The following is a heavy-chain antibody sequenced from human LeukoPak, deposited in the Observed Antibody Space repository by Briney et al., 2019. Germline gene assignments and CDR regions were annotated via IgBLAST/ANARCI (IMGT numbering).Heavy chain of an antibody. Sequence: SETLSLTCIVSGGSISSTSYYWGWIRQPPGKGLEWIGSIYYSGSTYYNPSLKSRVTISVDTSKNQFSLKLSSVTAADTAVYYCARGDNTVKSIDYWGQGTLVTVSS. D-gene: IGHD4-11*01. V-gene: IGHV4-39*07. CDR3: ARGDNTVKSIDY. CDR2: IYYSGST. CDR1: GGSISSTSYY. J-gene: IGHJ4*02.